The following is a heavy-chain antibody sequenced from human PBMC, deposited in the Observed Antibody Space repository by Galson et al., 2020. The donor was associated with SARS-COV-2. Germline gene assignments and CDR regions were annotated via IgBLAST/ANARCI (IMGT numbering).Heavy chain of an antibody. CDR3: AGTRSYYYDSSGYYSPVVSDHDAFDI. D-gene: IGHD3-22*01. CDR1: GFTFSSYA. Sequence: GGSLRLSCAASGFTFSSYAMSWVRQAPGKGLEWVSAISVSGGSTYYADSVKGRFTISRDNSKNTLYLQMNSLRAEDTAVYYCAGTRSYYYDSSGYYSPVVSDHDAFDIWGQGTMVTVSS. J-gene: IGHJ3*02. V-gene: IGHV3-23*01. CDR2: ISVSGGST.